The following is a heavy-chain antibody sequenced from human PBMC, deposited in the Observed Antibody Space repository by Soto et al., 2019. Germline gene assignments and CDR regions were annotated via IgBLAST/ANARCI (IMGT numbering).Heavy chain of an antibody. D-gene: IGHD3-10*01. J-gene: IGHJ4*02. CDR2: ISYDGSNK. CDR3: ARERGLYYFDY. CDR1: GFTFSSYA. V-gene: IGHV3-30-3*01. Sequence: PGGSLRLSCAASGFTFSSYAMHWVRQAPGKGLEWVAVISYDGSNKYYADSVKGRFTISRDNSKNTLYLQMNSLRAEDTAVYYCARERGLYYFDYWGQGTLVTVSS.